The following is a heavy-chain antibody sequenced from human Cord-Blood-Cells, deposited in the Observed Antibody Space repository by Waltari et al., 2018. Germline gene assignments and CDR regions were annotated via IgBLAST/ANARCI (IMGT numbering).Heavy chain of an antibody. J-gene: IGHJ3*02. Sequence: QVQLQQWGAGLLKPSETLSLTCAVYGGSFSGYYRSWIRQPPGKGLEWIGEINHSGSTNYNPSLKSRVTISVDTSKNQFSLKLSSVTAADTAVYYCARSSSSDAFDIWGQGTMVTVSS. CDR2: INHSGST. CDR1: GGSFSGYY. CDR3: ARSSSSDAFDI. D-gene: IGHD6-13*01. V-gene: IGHV4-34*01.